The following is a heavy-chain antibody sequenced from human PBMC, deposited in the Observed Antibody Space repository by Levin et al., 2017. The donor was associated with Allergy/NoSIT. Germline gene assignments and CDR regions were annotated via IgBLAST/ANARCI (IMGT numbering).Heavy chain of an antibody. CDR3: AKHTGTYYGSSDF. CDR2: ITPSGDIT. J-gene: IGHJ4*02. CDR1: GFTFSSDA. V-gene: IGHV3-23*01. D-gene: IGHD3-10*01. Sequence: AGGSLRLSCAASGFTFSSDAMSWFRQAPGKGLEWVSSITPSGDITYHADSVEGRFTISRDNSKNTLYLQMDSLRAEDSAIYYCAKHTGTYYGSSDFWGQGTLVTVSS.